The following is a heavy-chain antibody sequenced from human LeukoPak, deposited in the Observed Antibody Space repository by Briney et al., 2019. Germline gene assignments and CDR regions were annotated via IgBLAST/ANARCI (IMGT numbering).Heavy chain of an antibody. J-gene: IGHJ4*02. CDR1: GYTFTGYY. CDR3: AREGDSSSSIVFDY. CDR2: INPNSGGT. D-gene: IGHD6-6*01. Sequence: ASVKVSCKASGYTFTGYYMHWVRQAPGQGLEWMGWINPNSGGTNYAQKFQGRATMTRDTSISTAYMELSRLRSDDTAVYYCAREGDSSSSIVFDYWGQGTLVTVSS. V-gene: IGHV1-2*02.